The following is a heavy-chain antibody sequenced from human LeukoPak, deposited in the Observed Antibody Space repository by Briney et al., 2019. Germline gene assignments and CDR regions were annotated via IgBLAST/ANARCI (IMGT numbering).Heavy chain of an antibody. CDR3: ARDPDVEMATTTESDTAFDI. CDR2: IYTSGST. V-gene: IGHV4-61*02. J-gene: IGHJ3*02. CDR1: GGSISSGSYY. D-gene: IGHD5-24*01. Sequence: SETLSLTCTVSGGSISSGSYYWSWIRQPAGKGLEWIGRIYTSGSTNYNPSLKSRVTISVDTSKNQFSLKLSSVTAADTAVYYCARDPDVEMATTTESDTAFDIWGQGTMVTVPS.